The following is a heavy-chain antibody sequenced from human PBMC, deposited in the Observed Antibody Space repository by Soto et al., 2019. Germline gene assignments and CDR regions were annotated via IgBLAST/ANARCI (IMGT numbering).Heavy chain of an antibody. D-gene: IGHD2-2*01. CDR1: GYTFTSYG. Sequence: GASVKVSCKASGYTFTSYGISWVRQAPGQGLEWMGWISAYNGNTNYAQKLQGRVTMTTDTSTSTAYMELRSLRSDDTAVYYCARDRYCSSTSCHQEYYYYGMDVWGQGTTVTVSS. CDR3: ARDRYCSSTSCHQEYYYYGMDV. CDR2: ISAYNGNT. J-gene: IGHJ6*02. V-gene: IGHV1-18*04.